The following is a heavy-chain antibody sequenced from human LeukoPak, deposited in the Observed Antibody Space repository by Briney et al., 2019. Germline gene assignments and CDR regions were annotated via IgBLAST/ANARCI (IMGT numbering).Heavy chain of an antibody. D-gene: IGHD2-2*01. CDR2: ISSSGSTV. CDR3: ARDGGYCSSTSCYLGV. J-gene: IGHJ3*01. Sequence: PGGSLRLSCAASGFTFSDYYMSWIRQAPGKGLEWVSYISSSGSTVYYADSVKGRFTISRDNAKNSLYLQMNSLRAEDTAVYYCARDGGYCSSTSCYLGVWGQGTMVTVSS. V-gene: IGHV3-11*04. CDR1: GFTFSDYY.